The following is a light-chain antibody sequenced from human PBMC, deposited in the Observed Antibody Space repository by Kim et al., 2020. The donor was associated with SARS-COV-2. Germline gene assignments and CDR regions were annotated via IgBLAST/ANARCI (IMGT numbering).Light chain of an antibody. CDR3: QQYNNWPMYT. V-gene: IGKV3-15*01. Sequence: VSPRERATLSCRASQSVSSNLAWYQQKPGQAPRLLIYGASTRATGIPARFSGSGSGTEFTLTISSLQSEDFAVYYCQQYNNWPMYTFDQGTKLEI. J-gene: IGKJ2*01. CDR1: QSVSSN. CDR2: GAS.